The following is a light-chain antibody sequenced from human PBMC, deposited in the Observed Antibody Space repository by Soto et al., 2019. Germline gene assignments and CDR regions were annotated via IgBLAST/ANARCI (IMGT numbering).Light chain of an antibody. Sequence: EIVLTQSPATLSLSPGERATLSCRASQSVSSYLAWYQQKPGQAPRLLIYDASNRATGIPARFSGSGSGTDFTLTISSLEPEDFAVSYCQQRANCPITFGGGTKVEIK. CDR3: QQRANCPIT. J-gene: IGKJ4*01. CDR2: DAS. V-gene: IGKV3-11*01. CDR1: QSVSSY.